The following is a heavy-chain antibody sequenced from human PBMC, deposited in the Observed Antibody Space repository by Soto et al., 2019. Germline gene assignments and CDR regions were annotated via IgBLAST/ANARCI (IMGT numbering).Heavy chain of an antibody. D-gene: IGHD3-3*01. CDR1: GFTFSSYW. J-gene: IGHJ6*02. CDR3: ARDRGDLEWLLYRYSFGMDV. Sequence: EVQLVESGGGLVQPGGSLRLSCAASGFTFSSYWMHWVRQAPGKGLVWVSRINSDGSSTSYADSVKGRFTISRDNAKNTLYLQMNSLSAEDTAVYYCARDRGDLEWLLYRYSFGMDVWGQGTTVTVSS. CDR2: INSDGSST. V-gene: IGHV3-74*01.